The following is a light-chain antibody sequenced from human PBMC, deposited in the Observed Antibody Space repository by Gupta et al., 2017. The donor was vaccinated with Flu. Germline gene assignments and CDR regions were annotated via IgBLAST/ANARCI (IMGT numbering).Light chain of an antibody. CDR2: DVN. J-gene: IGLJ3*02. Sequence: SITISCTGTSSDIGAYNYVSWYQQHPGKAPKLMISDVNYRPSGVSARFSGSKSGSTASLTISGLQAEDEADYYCSSYTSSNVWVFGGGTRLTVL. V-gene: IGLV2-14*01. CDR1: SSDIGAYNY. CDR3: SSYTSSNVWV.